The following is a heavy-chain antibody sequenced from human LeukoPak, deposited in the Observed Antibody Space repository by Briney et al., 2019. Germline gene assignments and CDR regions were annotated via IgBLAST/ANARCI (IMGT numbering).Heavy chain of an antibody. CDR2: VSGDNGNT. V-gene: IGHV1-18*01. D-gene: IGHD3-22*01. CDR1: GYTFPIYG. Sequence: ASVTVSFKASGYTFPIYGISWVRQAPGQGLEWMGWVSGDNGNTNYAQKLQGRVTMTTDTSTSTAYMELRSLRPEDTAVYYCARDCDRSGYYCYWSQGTLVTVSS. J-gene: IGHJ4*02. CDR3: ARDCDRSGYYCY.